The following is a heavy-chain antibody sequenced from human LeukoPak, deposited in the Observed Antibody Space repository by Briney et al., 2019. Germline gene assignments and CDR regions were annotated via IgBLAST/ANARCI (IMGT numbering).Heavy chain of an antibody. J-gene: IGHJ4*02. V-gene: IGHV4-59*01. CDR3: ARAYPPDCYFDW. CDR1: GGSISSYY. D-gene: IGHD2-21*02. CDR2: IYYSGST. Sequence: SETLSLTCTVSGGSISSYYWSWIRQPPGKGLEWIGYIYYSGSTNYNPSLKSRVTISVDTSKNQFSLKLSSVTAADTAVYYCARAYPPDCYFDWWGQGTLVTVFS.